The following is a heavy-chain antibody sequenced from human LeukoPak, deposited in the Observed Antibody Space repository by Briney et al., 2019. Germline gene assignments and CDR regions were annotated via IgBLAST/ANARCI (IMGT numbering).Heavy chain of an antibody. D-gene: IGHD4-17*01. V-gene: IGHV3-48*01. CDR3: ARDGTVTNLAYYYYMDV. Sequence: PGGSLRLSCVASGITFSSYSMNWVRQAPGKGLEWVSYVSSSSSTIYYADSVKGRFTISRDNAKNSLYLQMNSLRAEDTAVYYCARDGTVTNLAYYYYMDVWGKGTTVTVSS. J-gene: IGHJ6*03. CDR1: GITFSSYS. CDR2: VSSSSSTI.